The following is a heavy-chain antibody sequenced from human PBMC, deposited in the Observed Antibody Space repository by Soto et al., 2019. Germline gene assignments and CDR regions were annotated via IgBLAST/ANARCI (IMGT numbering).Heavy chain of an antibody. CDR1: GFTFGRNT. J-gene: IGHJ6*02. Sequence: PGGSLRLSGVTSGFTFGRNTMNWVRQAPGKGLEWVASITSSGSYVYYADSVKGRFSASRDNAKNSLSLQMDSLRPDDTAIYFCVKDEGIEAMDVWGQGTTVTVSS. CDR2: ITSSGSYV. D-gene: IGHD3-3*02. V-gene: IGHV3-21*01. CDR3: VKDEGIEAMDV.